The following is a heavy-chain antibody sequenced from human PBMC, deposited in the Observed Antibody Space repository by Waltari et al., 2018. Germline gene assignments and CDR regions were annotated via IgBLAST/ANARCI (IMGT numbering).Heavy chain of an antibody. J-gene: IGHJ6*02. CDR1: GFTFPGFS. Sequence: EVQLVESGGGLVKPGGSLGLSCPASGFTFPGFSINWVRQASGKGLEWVSSISSSSNNIYYADSVKGRFTISRDNAKYSLYLQMNSLRVEDTAVYHCARDVLGYYGMDVWGQGTTVTVSS. CDR2: ISSSSNNI. D-gene: IGHD2-8*01. V-gene: IGHV3-21*01. CDR3: ARDVLGYYGMDV.